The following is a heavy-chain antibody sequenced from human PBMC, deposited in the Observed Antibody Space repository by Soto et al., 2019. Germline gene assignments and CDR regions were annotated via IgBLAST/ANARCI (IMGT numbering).Heavy chain of an antibody. Sequence: QVQLQESGPGLVKPSQTLSLTCTVSGGSISSGGYYWNWIRQHPGKGLEWIGYIYYSGSTYYNPSLKSRVNLTRDPAKNPFPLKLSSVTAADTAVYYCARSVFPWGQGTLVTVSS. CDR1: GGSISSGGYY. CDR3: ARSVFP. CDR2: IYYSGST. V-gene: IGHV4-31*03. J-gene: IGHJ5*02.